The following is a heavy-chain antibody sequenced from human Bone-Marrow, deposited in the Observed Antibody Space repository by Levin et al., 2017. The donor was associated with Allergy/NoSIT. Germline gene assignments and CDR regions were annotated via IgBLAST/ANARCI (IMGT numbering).Heavy chain of an antibody. CDR1: GGSFRGFY. D-gene: IGHD3-10*01. Sequence: SQTLSLPCAVYGGSFRGFYWSWIRPPPGKGLEWIGEINHSGSTNYNPSLKSRVTISVDTSKNQFSLKLSSVTAADTAVYYCARTYYYGSRWFDPWGQGTLVTVSS. V-gene: IGHV4-34*01. J-gene: IGHJ5*02. CDR3: ARTYYYGSRWFDP. CDR2: INHSGST.